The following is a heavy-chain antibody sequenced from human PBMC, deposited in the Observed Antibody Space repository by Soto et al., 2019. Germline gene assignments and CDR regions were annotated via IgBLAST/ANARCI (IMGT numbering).Heavy chain of an antibody. CDR2: TYYSGST. CDR1: GGSISSGGYY. D-gene: IGHD3-22*01. CDR3: ARDELNYYDSSGYPDY. Sequence: QVQLQESGPGLVKPSQTLSLTCTVSGGSISSGGYYWSWIRQRPGKGLEWIVYTYYSGSTYYNPSLKSRVTISGATSKNQFSLKLSSVTAADTAVYYCARDELNYYDSSGYPDYWGQGTLVTVSS. J-gene: IGHJ4*02. V-gene: IGHV4-31*03.